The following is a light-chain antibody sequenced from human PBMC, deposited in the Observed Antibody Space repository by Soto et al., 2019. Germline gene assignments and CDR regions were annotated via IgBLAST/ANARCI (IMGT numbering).Light chain of an antibody. CDR1: QSVSSY. CDR2: GAS. CDR3: QQYGSSPPWT. Sequence: EIVLTQSTATLSLSPGERATLSCMASQSVSSYLAWYQQKPGQAPRLLIYGASSRATGIPDRFSGSGSGTDFTLTISRLEPEDFAVYYCQQYGSSPPWTFGQGTKVDI. J-gene: IGKJ1*01. V-gene: IGKV3-20*01.